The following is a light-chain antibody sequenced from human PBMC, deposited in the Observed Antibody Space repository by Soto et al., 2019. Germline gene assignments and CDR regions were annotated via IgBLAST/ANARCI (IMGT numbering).Light chain of an antibody. CDR1: SSDVGSYDL. CDR3: CSYADSSTWV. Sequence: QSVLTQPASVSGSPGQSITISCTGTSSDVGSYDLVSWYQHHPGKAPKLMIYEGSKRPSGVSNRFSGSKSGNTASLTISGLQAEDEADYYCCSYADSSTWVFGGGTKLPVL. V-gene: IGLV2-23*01. J-gene: IGLJ3*02. CDR2: EGS.